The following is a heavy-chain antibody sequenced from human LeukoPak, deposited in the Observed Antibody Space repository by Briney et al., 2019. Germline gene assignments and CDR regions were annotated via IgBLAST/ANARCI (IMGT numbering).Heavy chain of an antibody. CDR3: AREISMYYYDSSGYSNWFDP. D-gene: IGHD3-22*01. V-gene: IGHV1-2*02. CDR2: INPNSGGT. CDR1: GYTFTGYY. Sequence: ASVKVSCKASGYTFTGYYMHWVRQAPGQGLEWMGWINPNSGGTNYAQKFRGRVTMTRDTSISTAYMELSRLRSDDTAVYYCAREISMYYYDSSGYSNWFDPWGQGTLVTVSS. J-gene: IGHJ5*02.